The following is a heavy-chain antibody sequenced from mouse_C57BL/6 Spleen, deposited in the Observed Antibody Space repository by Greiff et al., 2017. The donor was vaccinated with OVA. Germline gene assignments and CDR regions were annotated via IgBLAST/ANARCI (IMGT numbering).Heavy chain of an antibody. Sequence: VQLQQSGPELVKPGASVKIPCKASGYTFTDYNMDWVKQSHGKSLEWIGDINPNNGGTSYNQKFKGKATLTVDKSSSTAYMELRSLTSEDTAVYYCARLGDGYYFAWFAYWGQGTLVTVSS. CDR1: GYTFTDYN. J-gene: IGHJ3*01. CDR3: ARLGDGYYFAWFAY. CDR2: INPNNGGT. D-gene: IGHD2-3*01. V-gene: IGHV1-18*01.